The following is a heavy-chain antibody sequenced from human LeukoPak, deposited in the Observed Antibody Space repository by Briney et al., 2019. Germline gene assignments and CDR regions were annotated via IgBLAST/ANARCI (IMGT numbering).Heavy chain of an antibody. V-gene: IGHV4-31*11. CDR3: ARTYYDYVWGSYRYWNFDY. CDR1: GGSFSGYY. Sequence: SETLSLTCAVYGGSFSGYYWSWIRQHPGKGLEWIGYIYYSGSTYYNPSLKSRVTISVDTSKNQFSLKLSSVTAADTAVYYCARTYYDYVWGSYRYWNFDYWGQGTLVTVSS. D-gene: IGHD3-16*02. J-gene: IGHJ4*02. CDR2: IYYSGST.